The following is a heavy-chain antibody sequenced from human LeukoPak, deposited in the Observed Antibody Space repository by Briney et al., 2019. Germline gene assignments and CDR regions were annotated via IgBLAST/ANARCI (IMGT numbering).Heavy chain of an antibody. V-gene: IGHV4-38-2*01. CDR2: IYHSRNN. Sequence: SETLSLTCAVSGYSICSGYYWGWVRQPPGKGLEWIGTIYHSRNNYNNPSLKSRVTISVDTSKKQFSLKLSSVTAADTAVYYCARGIYYYYYMDVWGKGTTVTVSS. CDR1: GYSICSGYY. CDR3: ARGIYYYYYMDV. J-gene: IGHJ6*03.